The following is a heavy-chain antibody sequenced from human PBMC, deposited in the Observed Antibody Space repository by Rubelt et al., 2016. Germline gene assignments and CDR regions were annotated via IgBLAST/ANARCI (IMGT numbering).Heavy chain of an antibody. CDR3: AREAYRQLNY. J-gene: IGHJ4*02. CDR2: ITRDGSTT. V-gene: IGHV3-11*01. D-gene: IGHD6-6*01. CDR1: GFTFTDYY. Sequence: VKLVESGGGLVQPGGSLRLSCAASGFTFTDYYMSWIRQAPGKGLEWVAYITRDGSTTNYADSVKGRFTISRDNGKNSLYLQMNSMRADDTAVYYCAREAYRQLNYWGQGTLVTVSS.